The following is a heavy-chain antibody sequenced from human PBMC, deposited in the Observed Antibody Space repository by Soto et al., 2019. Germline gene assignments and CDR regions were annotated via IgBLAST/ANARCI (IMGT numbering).Heavy chain of an antibody. D-gene: IGHD3-22*01. Sequence: GGSLRLSCEVSGFTFSMYSMSWVRQTPGKGLEWVAKIPQDGVDGHYADSVKGRFTISRDNAKNSLYLQMNSLRAEDTAVYYCARGSTYYYDSSGYYIYYFDYWGQGTLVTVSS. CDR3: ARGSTYYYDSSGYYIYYFDY. J-gene: IGHJ4*02. CDR1: GFTFSMYS. CDR2: IPQDGVDG. V-gene: IGHV3-7*03.